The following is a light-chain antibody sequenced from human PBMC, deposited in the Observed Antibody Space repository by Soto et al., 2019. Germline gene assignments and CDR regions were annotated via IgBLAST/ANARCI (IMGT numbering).Light chain of an antibody. CDR3: CSYAGSYTYD. V-gene: IGLV2-11*01. CDR1: SSDVGGYNY. CDR2: AVN. J-gene: IGLJ1*01. Sequence: QSALTQPRSVSGSPGQSVTISCTGTSSDVGGYNYVSWYQQHPGKAPKLMIYAVNARPSGVPDRFSGYKSANTASLTISGLQAADEADYYCCSYAGSYTYDFGTGNKLTVI.